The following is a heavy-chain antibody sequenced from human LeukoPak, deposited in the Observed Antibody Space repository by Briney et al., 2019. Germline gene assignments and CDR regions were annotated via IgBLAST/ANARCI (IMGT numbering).Heavy chain of an antibody. J-gene: IGHJ4*02. CDR1: GYTFSGYY. CDR2: INPNSGGT. CDR3: ARVGRAFTARSSFFDY. V-gene: IGHV1-2*02. D-gene: IGHD6-6*01. Sequence: ASVKVSCKASGYTFSGYYMHWGRQAPGQGLEWMGWINPNSGGTNYAQKFQGRVTMTRDTSISTAYMELIRLRSADTAVYYCARVGRAFTARSSFFDYWGQGTLVTVSS.